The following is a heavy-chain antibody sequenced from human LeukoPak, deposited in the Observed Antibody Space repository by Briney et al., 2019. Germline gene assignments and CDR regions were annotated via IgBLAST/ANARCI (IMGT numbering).Heavy chain of an antibody. V-gene: IGHV3-21*01. Sequence: GGSLRLSCAASGFTFSSYSMNWVRQAPGKGLEWVSSISSGSSYIYYADSVKGRFTISRDNAKNSLYLQMNSLRAEDTAVYYCARGRQPLVRGVIYLDHYYYYMDVWGKGTTVTISS. CDR1: GFTFSSYS. CDR3: ARGRQPLVRGVIYLDHYYYYMDV. J-gene: IGHJ6*03. D-gene: IGHD3-10*01. CDR2: ISSGSSYI.